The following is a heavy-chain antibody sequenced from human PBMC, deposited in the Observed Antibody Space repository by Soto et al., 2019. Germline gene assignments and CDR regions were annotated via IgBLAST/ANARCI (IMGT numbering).Heavy chain of an antibody. J-gene: IGHJ5*02. D-gene: IGHD2-15*01. CDR2: IDAGNGNT. Sequence: QVQLVQSGAEVKKPGASVKVSCKASGYTFTTYAMHWVRQAPGQRLEWMGWIDAGNGNTKYSQKFQGRVTITRDTSASTVYMELSSLRSEDTDVYYCAREDRNWFDPWGQGTLVTVSS. CDR1: GYTFTTYA. CDR3: AREDRNWFDP. V-gene: IGHV1-3*01.